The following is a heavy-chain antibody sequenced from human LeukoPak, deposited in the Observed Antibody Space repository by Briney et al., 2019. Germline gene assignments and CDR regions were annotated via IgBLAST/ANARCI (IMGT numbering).Heavy chain of an antibody. V-gene: IGHV1-2*02. D-gene: IGHD2-2*01. CDR1: GYTFTSYY. CDR3: ASKGAGYCRSTTCQGAFDI. J-gene: IGHJ3*02. Sequence: AAVKVSCKASGYTFTSYYMHLVRQAPGQGLEWMGWINPNSGDTNYAQKFQDRVTMTWDTSVSTAYMELSSLTSDDTAVYYCASKGAGYCRSTTCQGAFDIWGQGSMVSVSS. CDR2: INPNSGDT.